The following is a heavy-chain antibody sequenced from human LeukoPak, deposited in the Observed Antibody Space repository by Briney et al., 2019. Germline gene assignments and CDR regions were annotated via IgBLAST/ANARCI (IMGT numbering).Heavy chain of an antibody. D-gene: IGHD6-6*01. CDR3: ARDRGSSLVGFDY. CDR2: IYYSGST. CDR1: GGSISSYY. Sequence: SETLSLTCTVSGGSISSYYWSWIRQPPGEGLEWIGYIYYSGSTNYNPSLKSRVTISVDTPKNQFSLKLSSVTGADAAVYYCARDRGSSLVGFDYWGQGTLVTVSS. V-gene: IGHV4-59*01. J-gene: IGHJ4*02.